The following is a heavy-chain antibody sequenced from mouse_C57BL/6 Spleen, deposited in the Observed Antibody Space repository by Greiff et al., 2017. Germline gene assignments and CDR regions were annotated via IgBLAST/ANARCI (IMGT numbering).Heavy chain of an antibody. CDR1: GYTFTSYG. CDR2: IYPRSGNT. J-gene: IGHJ3*01. Sequence: QVQLKESGAELARPGASVKLSCKASGYTFTSYGISWVKQRTGQGLEWIGEIYPRSGNTYYNEKFKGKATLTADKSSSTAYVELRSLTSEDSAVYFCARYGSSPWFAYWGQGTLVTVSA. D-gene: IGHD1-1*01. CDR3: ARYGSSPWFAY. V-gene: IGHV1-81*01.